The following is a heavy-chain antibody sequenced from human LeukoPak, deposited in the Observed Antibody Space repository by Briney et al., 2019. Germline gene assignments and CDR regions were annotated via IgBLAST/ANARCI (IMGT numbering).Heavy chain of an antibody. CDR3: ARAGRSTVVTNFDY. Sequence: SETLSLTCTVSGGSISSYYWSWIRQPAGKGLEWIGRIYTSGSTNYNPSLKSRVTTSVDTSKNQFSLELSSVTAADTAVYYCARAGRSTVVTNFDYWGQGTLVTVSS. V-gene: IGHV4-4*07. CDR2: IYTSGST. CDR1: GGSISSYY. J-gene: IGHJ4*02. D-gene: IGHD4-23*01.